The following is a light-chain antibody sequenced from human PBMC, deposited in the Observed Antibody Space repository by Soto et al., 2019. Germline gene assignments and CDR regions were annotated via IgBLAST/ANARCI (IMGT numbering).Light chain of an antibody. Sequence: IVLTQSPSTLCLARGERSTLSCVAIQSVSSYLAWYQHKPGQSRRLLIYYASTRATGVPARFSRSGSGTDFTLTISSLEPEDFAVYYCQQRSNWPPSVGHGTSLDIK. J-gene: IGKJ5*01. V-gene: IGKV3-11*01. CDR3: QQRSNWPPS. CDR1: QSVSSY. CDR2: YAS.